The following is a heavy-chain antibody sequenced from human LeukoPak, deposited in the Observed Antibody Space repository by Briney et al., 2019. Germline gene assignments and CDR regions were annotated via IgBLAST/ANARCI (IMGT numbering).Heavy chain of an antibody. Sequence: VSAISGSGGSTYYADSVKGRFTISRDNSKNTLYLQMNSLRAEDTAVYYCAKAGRYPNWFDPWGQGTLVTVSS. D-gene: IGHD3-9*01. CDR2: ISGSGGST. J-gene: IGHJ5*02. V-gene: IGHV3-23*01. CDR3: AKAGRYPNWFDP.